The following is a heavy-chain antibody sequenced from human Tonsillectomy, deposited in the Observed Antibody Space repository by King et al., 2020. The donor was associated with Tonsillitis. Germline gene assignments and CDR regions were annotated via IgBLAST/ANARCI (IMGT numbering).Heavy chain of an antibody. D-gene: IGHD6-6*01. Sequence: VQLVESGGVVVQPGGSLRLSCATXGFTFDDYXMHWVRQAPGKXLEWVSLISWDGRSTYYADSVKGRXTVXRDNSRXSLXLXMXTLGPEATAXYSCAKXFTXXXSSSGPWFXPWGQXXLVTXX. CDR1: GFTFDDYX. CDR3: AKXFTXXXSSSGPWFXP. J-gene: IGHJ5*02. V-gene: IGHV3-43*01. CDR2: ISWDGRST.